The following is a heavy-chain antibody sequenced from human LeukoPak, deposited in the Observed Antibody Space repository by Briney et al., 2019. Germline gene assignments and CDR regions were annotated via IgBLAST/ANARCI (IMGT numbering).Heavy chain of an antibody. CDR1: GFTFRSHA. D-gene: IGHD2-2*01. Sequence: GGSLRLSCVGSGFTFRSHAMSWVRQAPEKGLEFVSGIYGNGGTTYYADSVKGRFTISRDNSKNTLYLQMNSLRAEDTAVYYCAKGGLGYCSSTSCYADYWGQGTLVTVSS. CDR3: AKGGLGYCSSTSCYADY. J-gene: IGHJ4*02. V-gene: IGHV3-23*01. CDR2: IYGNGGTT.